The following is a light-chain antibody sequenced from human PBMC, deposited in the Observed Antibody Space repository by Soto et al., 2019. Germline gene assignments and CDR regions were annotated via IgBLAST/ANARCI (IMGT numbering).Light chain of an antibody. Sequence: EIVLTQSPLSLPVTPGEPASISCRSSQSLLDSNGYDSLDWYLQKPGQSPQLLIYLGSNRASGVPARFSGGGSGTDFTLKISRVEADEVGVYYFMQALQTPPTFGQGTKVEIK. CDR2: LGS. J-gene: IGKJ1*01. CDR1: QSLLDSNGYDS. V-gene: IGKV2-28*01. CDR3: MQALQTPPT.